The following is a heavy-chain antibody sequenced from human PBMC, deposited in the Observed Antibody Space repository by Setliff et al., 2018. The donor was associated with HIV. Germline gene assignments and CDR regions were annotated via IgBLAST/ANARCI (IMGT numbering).Heavy chain of an antibody. CDR1: GDTFTTYV. J-gene: IGHJ4*02. CDR3: ATEGPPPRTSDFEY. D-gene: IGHD1-1*01. CDR2: RSPIFSTT. Sequence: SVKVTCKGSGDTFTTYVVSWVRQAPGQGLEWMGGRSPIFSTTNYVQKFQGRVTMTADTSTDTAYMELSSVRSEDTAVYYCATEGPPPRTSDFEYWGQGTLVTVSS. V-gene: IGHV1-69*06.